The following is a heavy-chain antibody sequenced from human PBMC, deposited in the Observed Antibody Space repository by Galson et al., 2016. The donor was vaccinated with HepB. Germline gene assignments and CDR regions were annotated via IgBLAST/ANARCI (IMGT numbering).Heavy chain of an antibody. CDR2: IWHDGYKK. CDR1: GFTFNSYG. Sequence: SLRLSCAASGFTFNSYGMNWVRQTPGKGLEWVATIWHDGYKKEYADSVRGRFTISRDNSKNTLYLQMSSLGAEDTAVYYCARDYYPLGTYCLPSDQWGRGTLVTVSS. CDR3: ARDYYPLGTYCLPSDQ. D-gene: IGHD3-10*01. V-gene: IGHV3-33*01. J-gene: IGHJ4*02.